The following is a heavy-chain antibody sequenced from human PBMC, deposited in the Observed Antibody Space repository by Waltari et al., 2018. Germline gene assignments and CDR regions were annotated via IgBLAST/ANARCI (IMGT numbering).Heavy chain of an antibody. CDR1: GYSLSELS. V-gene: IGHV1-24*01. D-gene: IGHD3-10*01. CDR3: TTDIMLRVFSNV. CDR2: LDPEDEET. J-gene: IGHJ6*02. Sequence: QVQLVQSGAEVRKPGASAQVSGKVAGYSLSELSMHWVRQAPGKGLEWVGGLDPEDEETVYAQKFQGRVTMTEDTSTDTAYMELSSLRSDDTAVYYCTTDIMLRVFSNVWGQGTTVTVSS.